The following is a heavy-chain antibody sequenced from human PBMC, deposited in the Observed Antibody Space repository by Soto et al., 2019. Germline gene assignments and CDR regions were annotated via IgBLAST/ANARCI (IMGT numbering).Heavy chain of an antibody. CDR3: AHHPYYGLGSYSFDY. CDR2: SYWDDDK. D-gene: IGHD3-10*01. Sequence: QITLKESGPTLVSPTQPLTLTCTFSGFSLTTSGVGVGWIRQPPGKAPEWLAVSYWDDDKRYSSSLKSRLTNXXDXTXXQVVLTMTNMDPVDTATYYCAHHPYYGLGSYSFDYWGQGTLVTVSS. V-gene: IGHV2-5*02. CDR1: GFSLTTSGVG. J-gene: IGHJ4*02.